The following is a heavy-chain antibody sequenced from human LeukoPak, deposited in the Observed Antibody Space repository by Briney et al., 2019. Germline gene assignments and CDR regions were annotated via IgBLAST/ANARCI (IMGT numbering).Heavy chain of an antibody. V-gene: IGHV3-21*01. D-gene: IGHD6-13*01. CDR1: GFTFSSYS. CDR2: ISSSSSYI. CDR3: ARDLGSSWYDY. J-gene: IGHJ4*02. Sequence: GGSLRLSCAASGFTFSSYSMNWVRQAPGKGLEWVSSISSSSSYIYYADSVKGRFTISRDNAKNSLYLQMNGLRAEDTAVYYCARDLGSSWYDYWGQGTLVTVSS.